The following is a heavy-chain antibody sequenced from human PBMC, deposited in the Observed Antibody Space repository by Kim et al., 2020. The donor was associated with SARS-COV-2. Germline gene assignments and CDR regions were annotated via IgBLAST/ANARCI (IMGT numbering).Heavy chain of an antibody. V-gene: IGHV4-4*02. CDR1: GGTISSSNW. CDR2: IYHSGST. Sequence: SETLSLTCAVSGGTISSSNWWSWVRQPPGKGLEWIGEIYHSGSTNYNPSLKSLVTISVDKSKNQFSLKLSSVTAADTAVYYCARDRGRITMIVVVNDAFDTWGQGTMVTVSS. D-gene: IGHD3-22*01. J-gene: IGHJ3*02. CDR3: ARDRGRITMIVVVNDAFDT.